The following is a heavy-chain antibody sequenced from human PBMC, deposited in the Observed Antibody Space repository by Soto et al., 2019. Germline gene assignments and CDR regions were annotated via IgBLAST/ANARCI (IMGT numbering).Heavy chain of an antibody. J-gene: IGHJ4*02. V-gene: IGHV3-48*01. D-gene: IGHD5-12*01. CDR2: ISGSSSTI. Sequence: PGGSLRLSCAASGFTFSSYSMNWVRQAPGKGLEWVSYISGSSSTIYYADSVKGRFTISRDNSKNTVYLQINALRAEDTAVDYCARDFSMVIVAQGYWGQGTLVTVSA. CDR1: GFTFSSYS. CDR3: ARDFSMVIVAQGY.